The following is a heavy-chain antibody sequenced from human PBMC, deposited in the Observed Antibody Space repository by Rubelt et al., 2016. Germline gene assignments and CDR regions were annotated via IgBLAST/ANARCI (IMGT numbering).Heavy chain of an antibody. CDR3: ARDCSSTSCYRNYYMDV. J-gene: IGHJ6*03. V-gene: IGHV1-8*01. Sequence: GYVQKFQGRVTMTRNTSISTAYMELSSLRSEDTAVYYCARDCSSTSCYRNYYMDVWGKGTTVTVSS. D-gene: IGHD2-2*02.